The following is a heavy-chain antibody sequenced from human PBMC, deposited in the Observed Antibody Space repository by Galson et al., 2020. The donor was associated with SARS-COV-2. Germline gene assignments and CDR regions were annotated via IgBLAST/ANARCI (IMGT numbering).Heavy chain of an antibody. CDR2: FDPEDGET. Sequence: HGETLKILCEVSVYTPTELSMHCVRQAPGKGLEWMGGFDPEDGETIYAQKSQGRVTMTEDTSTDTAYMELSSLSSEDPAVYYCATAPGIAAAGTGWFDPWCQGTLVTVSS. CDR1: VYTPTELS. D-gene: IGHD6-13*01. J-gene: IGHJ5*02. V-gene: IGHV1-24*01. CDR3: ATAPGIAAAGTGWFDP.